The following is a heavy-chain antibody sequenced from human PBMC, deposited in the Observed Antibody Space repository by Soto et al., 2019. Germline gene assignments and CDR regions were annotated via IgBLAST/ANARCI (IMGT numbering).Heavy chain of an antibody. V-gene: IGHV3-23*01. CDR2: ISGSGGST. D-gene: IGHD3-10*01. Sequence: EVQLLESGGGLVQPGGSLRLSCAASGFTFSSYAMSWVRQAPGKGLEWVSAISGSGGSTYYADSVKGRFTISRDNSKNTLYLQMNRLRAEDTAVYYCAKDLLLWFGSDNWFDPWGQGTLVTVSS. J-gene: IGHJ5*02. CDR3: AKDLLLWFGSDNWFDP. CDR1: GFTFSSYA.